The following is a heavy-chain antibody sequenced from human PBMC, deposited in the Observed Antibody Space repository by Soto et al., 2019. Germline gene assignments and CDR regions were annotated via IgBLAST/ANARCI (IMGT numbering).Heavy chain of an antibody. D-gene: IGHD3-22*01. V-gene: IGHV4-39*01. J-gene: IGHJ6*02. CDR3: ARPAYYDSSGYYYVDYYYGMDV. CDR1: GGSISSSSYY. CDR2: IYYSGST. Sequence: QLQLQESGPGLVKPSETLSLTCTVSGGSISSSSYYWGWIRQPPGKGLEWIGSIYYSGSTYYNPSPKSRVTISVDTSKNQFSLKLSSVTAADTAVYYCARPAYYDSSGYYYVDYYYGMDVWGQGTTVTVSS.